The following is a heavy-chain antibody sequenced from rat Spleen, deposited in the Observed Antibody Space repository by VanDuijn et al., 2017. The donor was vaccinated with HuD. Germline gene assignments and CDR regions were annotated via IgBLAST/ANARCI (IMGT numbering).Heavy chain of an antibody. V-gene: IGHV5-29*01. CDR2: ISSDGRRN. D-gene: IGHD1-10*01. Sequence: EVQLVESGGGLVQPGRSLKLSCAASGFTFSDYGVAWVRQAPTTGLEWVATISSDGRRNYYRDSVKGRFTISRDNAKNTQYLQMDSLRSEDTATYYCARRDNGAYWYFDFWGPGTMVTVSS. CDR3: ARRDNGAYWYFDF. J-gene: IGHJ1*01. CDR1: GFTFSDYG.